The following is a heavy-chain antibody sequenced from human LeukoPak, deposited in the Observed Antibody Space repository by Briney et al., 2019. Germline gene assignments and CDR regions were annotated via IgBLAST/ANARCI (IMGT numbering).Heavy chain of an antibody. CDR2: INPNSGGT. CDR1: GYTFTGYY. V-gene: IGHV1-2*02. J-gene: IGHJ5*02. D-gene: IGHD3-9*01. CDR3: AREGNYDILTGYDP. Sequence: ASVKGSCKASGYTFTGYYMHWVRQAPGQGLEWMGWINPNSGGTNYAQKFQGRVTMTRDTSISTAYMELSRLRSDDTAVYYCAREGNYDILTGYDPWGQGTLVTVSS.